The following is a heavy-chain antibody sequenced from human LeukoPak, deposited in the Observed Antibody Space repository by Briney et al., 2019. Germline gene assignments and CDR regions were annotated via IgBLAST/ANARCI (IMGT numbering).Heavy chain of an antibody. CDR3: ARDFRGWPNPYHYYMDV. D-gene: IGHD6-19*01. V-gene: IGHV1-18*01. CDR2: ISAYNGNT. CDR1: GYTFTSYG. J-gene: IGHJ6*03. Sequence: ASVKVPCKASGYTFTSYGISWVRQAPGQGLEWMGWISAYNGNTNYAQKLQGRVTMTTDTSTSTAYMELRSLRSDDTAVYYCARDFRGWPNPYHYYMDVWGKGTTVTVSS.